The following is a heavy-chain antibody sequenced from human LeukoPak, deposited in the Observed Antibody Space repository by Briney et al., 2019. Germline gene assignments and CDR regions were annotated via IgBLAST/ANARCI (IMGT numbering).Heavy chain of an antibody. CDR1: GYTFTSYD. J-gene: IGHJ4*02. CDR2: MNPNSGNT. D-gene: IGHD3-16*02. V-gene: IGHV1-8*01. CDR3: ARGQMYYDYVWGSYRYTPFDY. Sequence: ASVKVSCKASGYTFTSYDINWVRQATGQGLEWMGWMNPNSGNTGYAQKFQGRVTMTRNTSISTAYMELSSLRSEDTAVYYCARGQMYYDYVWGSYRYTPFDYWGQGTLVTVSS.